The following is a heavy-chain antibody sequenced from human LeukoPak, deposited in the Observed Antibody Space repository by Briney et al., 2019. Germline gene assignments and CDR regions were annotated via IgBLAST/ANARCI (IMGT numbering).Heavy chain of an antibody. D-gene: IGHD1-26*01. V-gene: IGHV3-23*01. Sequence: GGSLRLSCAASGFTFSSYAMSWVRQAPEKGLEWVSTIGGSGGGTYYADSVKGRSAISRDDSKNTLYLQMNSLRAEDTAVYYCVKDLGRYRNNCFDYWGQGTLVTVSS. CDR1: GFTFSSYA. J-gene: IGHJ4*02. CDR3: VKDLGRYRNNCFDY. CDR2: IGGSGGGT.